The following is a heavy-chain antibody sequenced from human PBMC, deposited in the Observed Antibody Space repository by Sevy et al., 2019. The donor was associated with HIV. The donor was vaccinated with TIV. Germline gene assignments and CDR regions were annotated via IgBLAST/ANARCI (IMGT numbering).Heavy chain of an antibody. Sequence: GGSLRLSCAVAGFTFSRYAMHWVRQAPGKGLEWVAVMSYDGGNKYYADSVKGRFTISRDNSKNTLFLHMNSLRAEDTAVYYCASIGMGQTYGTPPWYWGQGTRVTVS. CDR2: MSYDGGNK. V-gene: IGHV3-30-3*01. CDR3: ASIGMGQTYGTPPWY. D-gene: IGHD2-8*01. J-gene: IGHJ4*02. CDR1: GFTFSRYA.